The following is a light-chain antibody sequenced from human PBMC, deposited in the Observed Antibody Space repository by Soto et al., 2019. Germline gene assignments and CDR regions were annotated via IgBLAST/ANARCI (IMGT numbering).Light chain of an antibody. CDR3: QSYDSSLSGYV. J-gene: IGLJ1*01. CDR1: SSNIGAGYD. CDR2: GNS. V-gene: IGLV1-40*01. Sequence: QAVVTQPPSVSGAPGQRVTISCTGSSSNIGAGYDVHWYQQLPGTAPKLLIYGNSNRPSGVPDRLSGSKAGTSASLVITGVQAEDEDDYYCQSYDSSLSGYVFGTVTKLTVL.